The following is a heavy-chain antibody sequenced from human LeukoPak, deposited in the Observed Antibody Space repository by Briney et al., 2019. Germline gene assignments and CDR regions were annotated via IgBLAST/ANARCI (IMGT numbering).Heavy chain of an antibody. Sequence: PSETLSLTCAVYGGSFSGYYWSWIRQPPGKGLEWIGEINHSGSTNYNPSLKSRVTMSVDTSKNQFSLKLSSVTAADTAVYYCARARSDTACFDYWGQGTLVTVSS. J-gene: IGHJ4*02. D-gene: IGHD5-18*01. V-gene: IGHV4-34*01. CDR3: ARARSDTACFDY. CDR1: GGSFSGYY. CDR2: INHSGST.